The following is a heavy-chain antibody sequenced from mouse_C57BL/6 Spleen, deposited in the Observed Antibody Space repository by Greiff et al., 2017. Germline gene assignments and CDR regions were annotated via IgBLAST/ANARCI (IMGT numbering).Heavy chain of an antibody. Sequence: EVKLVESGEGLVKPGGSLKLSCAASGFTFSSYAMSWVRQTPEKGLEWVAYISSGGDYIYYADTVKGRFTISRDNARNTLYLQMSSLKSEDTAMYYCTRDRPMVTTWLNAMDDWGQGTSVTVSS. J-gene: IGHJ4*01. D-gene: IGHD2-2*01. CDR1: GFTFSSYA. V-gene: IGHV5-9-1*02. CDR3: TRDRPMVTTWLNAMDD. CDR2: ISSGGDYI.